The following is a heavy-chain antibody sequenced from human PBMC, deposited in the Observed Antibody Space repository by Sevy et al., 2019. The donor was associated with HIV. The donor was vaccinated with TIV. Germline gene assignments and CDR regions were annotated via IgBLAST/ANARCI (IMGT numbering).Heavy chain of an antibody. CDR2: ISSSSSYI. D-gene: IGHD3-22*01. V-gene: IGHV3-21*01. CDR1: GFTFSSYS. Sequence: GGSLRLSCAASGFTFSSYSMNWVRQAPGQGLEWVSSISSSSSYIYYADSVKGRFTISRDNAKNSLYLQMNSLRAEDTAVYYCAREEYYYDSSGPKQDYWGQGTLVTVSS. CDR3: AREEYYYDSSGPKQDY. J-gene: IGHJ4*02.